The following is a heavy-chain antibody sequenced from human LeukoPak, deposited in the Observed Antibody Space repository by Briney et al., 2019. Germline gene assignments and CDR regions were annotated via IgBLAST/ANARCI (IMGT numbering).Heavy chain of an antibody. CDR1: EFVFSTYY. CDR2: TRGESDYI. Sequence: PGGSLRLSCAASEFVFSTYYMHWVRQAPGKGLEWVSSTRGESDYIYYRDSVKGRFTISRDNAKNSLYLQMNRLRVEDTAVYFCVREHYDFFLDYWGQGTLVTVSS. D-gene: IGHD3-3*01. CDR3: VREHYDFFLDY. J-gene: IGHJ4*02. V-gene: IGHV3-21*06.